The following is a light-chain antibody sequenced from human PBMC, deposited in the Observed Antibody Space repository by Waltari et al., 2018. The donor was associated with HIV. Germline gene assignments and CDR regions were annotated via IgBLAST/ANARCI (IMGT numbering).Light chain of an antibody. Sequence: QSALTQPASVSGSPGQSVTISCSASSSDFGDFTLVSWYQQLPGELPNLIMSDVTKRPSGISDRFSGSKTGNTASLTISGLQSGDEANYYCCSYAGTTSWVFGGGTKLTVL. CDR3: CSYAGTTSWV. CDR1: SSDFGDFTL. J-gene: IGLJ3*02. CDR2: DVT. V-gene: IGLV2-23*02.